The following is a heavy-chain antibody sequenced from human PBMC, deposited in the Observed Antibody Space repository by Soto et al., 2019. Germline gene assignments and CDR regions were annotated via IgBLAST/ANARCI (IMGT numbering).Heavy chain of an antibody. J-gene: IGHJ5*02. Sequence: GSLRLSCTASGFSFGDSAMSWFRQAPGKGLEWVGFIRSKAYSGTTEYAASVRGRFTISRDDSKSIAYLQMNSLKTEDTAVYYCTRRYSSGSYWFDPWGQGTLVTVS. D-gene: IGHD6-19*01. CDR3: TRRYSSGSYWFDP. CDR2: IRSKAYSGTT. CDR1: GFSFGDSA. V-gene: IGHV3-49*03.